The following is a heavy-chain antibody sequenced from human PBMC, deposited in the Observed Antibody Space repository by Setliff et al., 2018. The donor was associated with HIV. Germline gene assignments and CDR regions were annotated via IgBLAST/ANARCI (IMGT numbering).Heavy chain of an antibody. V-gene: IGHV3-30-3*01. CDR3: VTVGDYDSSGYYRY. D-gene: IGHD3-22*01. CDR2: ISYDETTK. CDR1: GFIFNKFA. J-gene: IGHJ4*02. Sequence: PGGSLRLSCAASGFIFNKFALHWVRQAPGKGLEWVAIISYDETTKLYADSVKGRFTISRDNAKNSLHLQMNSLRAEDTALYYCVTVGDYDSSGYYRYWGQGTLVTVSS.